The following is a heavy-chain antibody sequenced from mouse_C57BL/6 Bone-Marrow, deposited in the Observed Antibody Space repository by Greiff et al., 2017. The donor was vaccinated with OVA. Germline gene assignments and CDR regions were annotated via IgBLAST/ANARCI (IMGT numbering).Heavy chain of an antibody. V-gene: IGHV14-4*01. J-gene: IGHJ4*01. CDR3: TKGNYAMDY. CDR1: GFNIKDDY. Sequence: VQLQQSGAELVRPGASVKLSCTASGFNIKDDYMHWVKQRPEQGLEWIGWIDPENGDTEYASKFQGKATITADTSSNTAYMHVSSLTSEDTAVYYCTKGNYAMDYWGQGTSVTVSS. CDR2: IDPENGDT.